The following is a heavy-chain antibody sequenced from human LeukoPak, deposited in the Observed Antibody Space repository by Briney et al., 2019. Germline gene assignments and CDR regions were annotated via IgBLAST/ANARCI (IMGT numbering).Heavy chain of an antibody. J-gene: IGHJ4*02. V-gene: IGHV3-64*01. CDR2: ISSNGGST. D-gene: IGHD3-10*01. CDR3: ARIPSAWFGELGDY. CDR1: GFTCSSYA. Sequence: GGSLRLSCAASGFTCSSYAMHWVRQAPGKGLEYVSAISSNGGSTYYANSVKGRFTISRDNSKNTLYLQMGSLRAEDMAVYYCARIPSAWFGELGDYWGQGTLVTVSS.